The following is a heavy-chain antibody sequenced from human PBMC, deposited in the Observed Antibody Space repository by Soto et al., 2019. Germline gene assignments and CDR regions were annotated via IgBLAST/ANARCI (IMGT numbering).Heavy chain of an antibody. Sequence: QVQLVESGGGVVQPGRSLRLSCAASGFTFSSYGMHWVRQAPGKGLEWVAVIWYDGSNKYYADSVKGRFTISRDNSKNTMYLQMNSLRAEDTAVYYCARDRDPSVAGSYWCDPWGQGTLVTVSS. CDR1: GFTFSSYG. J-gene: IGHJ5*02. D-gene: IGHD6-19*01. CDR3: ARDRDPSVAGSYWCDP. CDR2: IWYDGSNK. V-gene: IGHV3-33*01.